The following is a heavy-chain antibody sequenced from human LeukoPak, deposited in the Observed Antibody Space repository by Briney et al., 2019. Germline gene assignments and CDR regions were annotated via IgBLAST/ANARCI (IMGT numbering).Heavy chain of an antibody. CDR1: GYTFTIYG. Sequence: ASVKVSCKASGYTFTIYGVTWVRQAPGQGLEWMGLISGYNGNTKYAQKLQGRVTMTTDAATSTAYMELRSLRSDDTAVYYCARRYCSGGSCNSWFDYWGQGTLVTVSS. J-gene: IGHJ4*02. D-gene: IGHD2-15*01. CDR3: ARRYCSGGSCNSWFDY. CDR2: ISGYNGNT. V-gene: IGHV1-18*01.